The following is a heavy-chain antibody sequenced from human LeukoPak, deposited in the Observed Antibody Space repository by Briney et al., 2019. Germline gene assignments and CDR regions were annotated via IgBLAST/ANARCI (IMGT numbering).Heavy chain of an antibody. CDR2: ISGSGGST. J-gene: IGHJ4*02. CDR3: AKGAYDILSGYNTPPDY. Sequence: GGSLRLSCAASGFTFSNYAVSWVRQAPGKGLEWVSAISGSGGSTYYADSVKGRFNISRDNAKNSLYLQMNSMRAEDTALYYCAKGAYDILSGYNTPPDYWGQGTLVTVSS. CDR1: GFTFSNYA. D-gene: IGHD3-9*01. V-gene: IGHV3-23*01.